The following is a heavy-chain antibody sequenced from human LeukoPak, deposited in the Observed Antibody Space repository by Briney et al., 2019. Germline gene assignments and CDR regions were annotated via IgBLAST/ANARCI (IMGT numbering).Heavy chain of an antibody. CDR3: ARGASGSYYRGYYFDY. V-gene: IGHV4-34*01. CDR1: GGSFSGYY. D-gene: IGHD1-26*01. CDR2: INHSGST. Sequence: SETLSLTCAVYGGSFSGYYWSWIRQPPGKGLEWIGEINHSGSTNYNPSLKSRVTISVDTSKNQFSLKLSSVTAADTAVYYCARGASGSYYRGYYFDYWGQGTLVTVSS. J-gene: IGHJ4*02.